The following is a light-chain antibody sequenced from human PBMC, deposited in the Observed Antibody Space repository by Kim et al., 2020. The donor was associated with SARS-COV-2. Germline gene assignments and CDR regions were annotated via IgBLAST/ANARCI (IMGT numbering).Light chain of an antibody. CDR1: SSDGGGYDY. J-gene: IGLJ1*01. Sequence: SINIPCTGTSSDGGGYDYVSWYQQYPGKAPKLIIYDVTHRPAGVSNRFSASKSGNTASLTISGLQAEDEADYYCGSYSSDTSTVFGTGTQLTVL. CDR3: GSYSSDTSTV. V-gene: IGLV2-14*03. CDR2: DVT.